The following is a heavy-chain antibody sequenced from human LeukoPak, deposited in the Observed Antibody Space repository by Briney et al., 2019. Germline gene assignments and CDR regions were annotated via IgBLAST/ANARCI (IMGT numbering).Heavy chain of an antibody. Sequence: SETLSLTCTASGGSISSHYWSWIRQPPGKGLEWIGYIYYSGSTNYNPSLKSRVTISVDTSKNQFSLKLSSVTAADTAVYYCARGTERASWFDPWGQGTLVTVSS. CDR2: IYYSGST. V-gene: IGHV4-59*11. CDR3: ARGTERASWFDP. CDR1: GGSISSHY. D-gene: IGHD1-1*01. J-gene: IGHJ5*02.